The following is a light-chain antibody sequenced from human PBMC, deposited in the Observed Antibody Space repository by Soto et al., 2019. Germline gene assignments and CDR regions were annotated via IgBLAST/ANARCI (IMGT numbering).Light chain of an antibody. Sequence: QSSLTQPRSVSGSPGQSVTISCTGTSSDVGGYNYVSWYQQHPGKAPKLMIYDVNERPSGVPDRFSGSKSGNTASLTISGLQAEDEADYYCCSYAGSYTRVFGGGTKLTVL. CDR3: CSYAGSYTRV. V-gene: IGLV2-11*01. CDR1: SSDVGGYNY. CDR2: DVN. J-gene: IGLJ3*02.